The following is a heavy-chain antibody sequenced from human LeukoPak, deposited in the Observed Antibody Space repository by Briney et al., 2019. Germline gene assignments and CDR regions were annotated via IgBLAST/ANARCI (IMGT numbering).Heavy chain of an antibody. J-gene: IGHJ4*02. CDR3: ARGMYDYGDSLVTSYFDF. Sequence: GRSLRLSCAASGFTFSSYWMNWVRQAPGKGLEWVANIKQDGSEKYYVDSVKGRFTISRDNAKNSLYLQMNSLRAEDTAVYYCARGMYDYGDSLVTSYFDFWGQGALVTVSS. D-gene: IGHD4-17*01. CDR2: IKQDGSEK. CDR1: GFTFSSYW. V-gene: IGHV3-7*05.